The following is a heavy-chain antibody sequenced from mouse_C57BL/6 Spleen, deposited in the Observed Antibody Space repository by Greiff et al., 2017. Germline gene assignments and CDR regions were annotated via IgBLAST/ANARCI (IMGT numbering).Heavy chain of an antibody. CDR1: GYTFTDHT. CDR3: ARRGEYYFDY. V-gene: IGHV1-78*01. Sequence: VQLQQSDAELVKPGASVKISCKVSGYTFTDHTIHWMKQRPEQGLKGIGYIYPRDGSPKYNEKFKGKATLTADQSSSTAYMQLDSLTSEDSAVYFCARRGEYYFDYWGQGTTLTVSS. CDR2: IYPRDGSP. J-gene: IGHJ2*01.